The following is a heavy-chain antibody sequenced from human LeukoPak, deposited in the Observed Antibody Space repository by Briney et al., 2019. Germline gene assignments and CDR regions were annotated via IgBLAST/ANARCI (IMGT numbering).Heavy chain of an antibody. CDR1: GGSISSYY. CDR3: ADKRSGHYDTSGYYLGWYFDL. V-gene: IGHV4-39*01. CDR2: IYYSGST. J-gene: IGHJ2*01. Sequence: SETLSLTCTVSGGSISSYYWGWIRQPPGKGLEWIGSIYYSGSTYNNPSLKSRVTISVDTSKNQFSLKLSSVTAADTAVYYCADKRSGHYDTSGYYLGWYFDLWGRGTLVIVSS. D-gene: IGHD3-22*01.